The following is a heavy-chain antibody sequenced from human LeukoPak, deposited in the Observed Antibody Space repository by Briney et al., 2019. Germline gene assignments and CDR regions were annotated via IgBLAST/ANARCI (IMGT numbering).Heavy chain of an antibody. CDR2: VSSRSDYI. J-gene: IGHJ4*02. CDR3: ARTIHYGDLDY. D-gene: IGHD4-17*01. V-gene: IGHV3-21*01. CDR1: GFTFSSYS. Sequence: GGSLRLSCAASGFTFSSYSMNWVRQAPGKGLEWVSYVSSRSDYIYYADSVKGRFTISRDNAKNSLYLQMNSLRAEDTAVYYCARTIHYGDLDYWGQGTLVTVSS.